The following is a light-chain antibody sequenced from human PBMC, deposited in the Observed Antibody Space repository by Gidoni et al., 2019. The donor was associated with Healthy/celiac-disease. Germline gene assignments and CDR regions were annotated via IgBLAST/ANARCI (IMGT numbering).Light chain of an antibody. CDR2: GAS. J-gene: IGKJ1*01. Sequence: EIVLTQSPGTLSLSPGERATLSCRASQSVSSSYLAWYQQKPGQAPRLLIYGASSRATGIPERVSGRGSGTDFNLNISRLEPEDFAVYYCQQYGSSPWRFGQGTKVEIK. CDR1: QSVSSSY. CDR3: QQYGSSPWR. V-gene: IGKV3-20*01.